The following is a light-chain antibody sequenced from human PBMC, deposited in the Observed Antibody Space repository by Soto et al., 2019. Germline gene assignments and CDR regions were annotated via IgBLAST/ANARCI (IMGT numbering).Light chain of an antibody. J-gene: IGKJ2*01. Sequence: DIQMTQSPSSLSASVGDRVTITCRASQGISNSLVWFRQKPGKALKSLIYAASTLQSGVPSRFSGSGSGTDFTLRISRVEAEDVGVYYCMQALQTPLTFGQGTKLEIK. CDR2: AAS. CDR1: QGISNS. V-gene: IGKV1-16*01. CDR3: MQALQTPLT.